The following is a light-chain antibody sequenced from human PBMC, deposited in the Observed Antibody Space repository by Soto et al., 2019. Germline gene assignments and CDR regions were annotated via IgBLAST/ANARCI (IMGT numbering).Light chain of an antibody. Sequence: PGERATLSCRASQNVRNNYLSWYQHKPGQAPRLLIYVASSRATGVPDRFSGSGSGTDFTLTITRLEPEDSAVYYCRQLGGSPRLSFGGGTKVEI. CDR1: QNVRNNY. CDR2: VAS. CDR3: RQLGGSPRLS. V-gene: IGKV3-20*01. J-gene: IGKJ4*01.